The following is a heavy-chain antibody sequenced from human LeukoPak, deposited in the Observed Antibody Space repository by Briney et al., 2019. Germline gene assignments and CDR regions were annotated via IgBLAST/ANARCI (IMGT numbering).Heavy chain of an antibody. J-gene: IGHJ4*02. CDR1: GFTFSSYW. V-gene: IGHV3-7*01. CDR2: IKQDGSEK. D-gene: IGHD1-26*01. CDR3: ARDSKGLRVGGTYYFDY. Sequence: GGSLRLSCAASGFTFSSYWMSWVRQAPGKGLEWVANIKQDGSEKYYVDSVKGRFTISRDNAKNSLYLQMNSLRAEDTAVYYCARDSKGLRVGGTYYFDYWGQGTLVTVSS.